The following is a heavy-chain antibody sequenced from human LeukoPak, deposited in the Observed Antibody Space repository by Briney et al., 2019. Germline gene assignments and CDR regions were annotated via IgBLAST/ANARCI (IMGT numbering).Heavy chain of an antibody. CDR2: INPSGGST. D-gene: IGHD2-2*02. CDR3: ARVAAEVVGVPGAIGFGWLRRDYYYMDV. CDR1: GFTFTNYN. Sequence: ASVKVSCKASGFTFTNYNMHWVRQAPGQGLEWMGIINPSGGSTNYAQNLQARVTMTRDTSTSTVYMELSSLRSEDTAVYYCARVAAEVVGVPGAIGFGWLRRDYYYMDVWGKGTTVTVSS. V-gene: IGHV1-46*01. J-gene: IGHJ6*03.